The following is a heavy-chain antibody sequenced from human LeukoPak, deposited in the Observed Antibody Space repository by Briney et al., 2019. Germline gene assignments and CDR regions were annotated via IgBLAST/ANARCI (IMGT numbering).Heavy chain of an antibody. CDR2: IKQDGSEQ. CDR1: GFTFTTFW. Sequence: AGGSLRLSCAASGFTFTTFWMGWVRQAPGKGLEWVANIKQDGSEQYYVDSVKGRFIISRDNANNLLYLQMNSLRAEDTAVYHCASWYRNDWNPRFDYWGQGALVTVSS. D-gene: IGHD6-19*01. CDR3: ASWYRNDWNPRFDY. V-gene: IGHV3-7*01. J-gene: IGHJ4*02.